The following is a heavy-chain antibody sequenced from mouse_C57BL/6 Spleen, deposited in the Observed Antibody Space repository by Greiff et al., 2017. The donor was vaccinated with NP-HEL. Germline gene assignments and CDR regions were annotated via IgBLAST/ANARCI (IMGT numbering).Heavy chain of an antibody. J-gene: IGHJ2*01. Sequence: QVQLQQSGAELVRPGTSVKMSCKASGYTFTNYWIGWAKQRPGHGLEWIGDIYPGGGYTTYHEKFTGKATLTADKSSSTAYMQCSSLTSEDSAIYYCAREDGGYFDYWGQGTTLTVSS. V-gene: IGHV1-63*01. CDR2: IYPGGGYT. CDR1: GYTFTNYW. CDR3: AREDGGYFDY.